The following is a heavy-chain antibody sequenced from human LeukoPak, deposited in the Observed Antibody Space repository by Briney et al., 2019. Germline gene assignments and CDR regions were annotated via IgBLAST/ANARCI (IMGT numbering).Heavy chain of an antibody. V-gene: IGHV4-39*07. CDR3: ARSNGAHHSGRYFDFYFDY. J-gene: IGHJ4*02. D-gene: IGHD3-9*01. CDR2: IYYSGST. CDR1: GGSISSSSYY. Sequence: SETLSLTCTVSGGSISSSSYYWGWIRQPPGKGLEWIGSIYYSGSTYYNPSLKGRVTISVDTSKNQFSLKLSSVTAADTAVYYCARSNGAHHSGRYFDFYFDYWGQGTLVTVSS.